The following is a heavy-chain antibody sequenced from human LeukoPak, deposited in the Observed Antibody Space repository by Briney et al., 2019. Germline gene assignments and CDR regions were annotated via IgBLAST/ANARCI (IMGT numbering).Heavy chain of an antibody. Sequence: GESLKISCKGSGYSFTSYWIGWVRQMPGKGLEWMGIIYPGDSDTRYSPSFQGQVTISADKSIGTAYLQWSSLKASDTAMYYCARGGYCSSTSCYPLYWGQGTLVTVSS. V-gene: IGHV5-51*01. CDR1: GYSFTSYW. J-gene: IGHJ4*02. CDR3: ARGGYCSSTSCYPLY. D-gene: IGHD2-2*01. CDR2: IYPGDSDT.